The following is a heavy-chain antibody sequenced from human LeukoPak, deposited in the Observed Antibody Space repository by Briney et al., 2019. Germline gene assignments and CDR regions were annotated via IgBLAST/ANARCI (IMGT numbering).Heavy chain of an antibody. CDR3: STVGPSGSHYPLDS. Sequence: GGSLRLSCAASGFTFINAWMAWVRQAPGKGLEWVGRIKSNTDGGTADHGTPVKGRFIISRDDSKNTLYLQMNSLKTEDTAVYYCSTVGPSGSHYPLDSWGQGTLVTVSS. CDR2: IKSNTDGGTA. V-gene: IGHV3-15*01. CDR1: GFTFINAW. J-gene: IGHJ4*02. D-gene: IGHD3-10*01.